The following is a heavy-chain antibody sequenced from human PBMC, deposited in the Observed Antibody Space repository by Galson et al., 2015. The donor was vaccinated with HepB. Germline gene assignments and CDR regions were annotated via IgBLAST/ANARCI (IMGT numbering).Heavy chain of an antibody. V-gene: IGHV3-7*03. Sequence: SLRLSCAASGFTFSSYWMTWVRQAPGKGLEWVANIEEDGNTKNYVDSVKGRFTISRDNAKNSLYLQMNSLTAGDTAMYYCANFYHSSGWYAFDMWGQGTMVTVSS. CDR2: IEEDGNTK. CDR1: GFTFSSYW. CDR3: ANFYHSSGWYAFDM. D-gene: IGHD3-22*01. J-gene: IGHJ3*02.